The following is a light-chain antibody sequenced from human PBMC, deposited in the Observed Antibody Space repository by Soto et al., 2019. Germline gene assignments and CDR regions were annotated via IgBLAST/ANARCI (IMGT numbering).Light chain of an antibody. CDR3: QAWDSGTAV. V-gene: IGLV3-1*01. CDR2: QDI. J-gene: IGLJ2*01. CDR1: KLGNEY. Sequence: SYELTQPPSVSVSPGQTASITCSGDKLGNEYACWYQQKPGQSPVLVIYQDIQRPSGIPERFSGSNSGNTATLTISGTQAVDEADYYCQAWDSGTAVFGGGTKLTVL.